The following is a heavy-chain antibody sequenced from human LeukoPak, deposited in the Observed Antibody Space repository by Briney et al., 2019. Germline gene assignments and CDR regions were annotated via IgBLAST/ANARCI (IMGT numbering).Heavy chain of an antibody. D-gene: IGHD2-2*01. Sequence: GGSLRLSCAASGFTFSSYGMHWVRQAPGKGLEWVAVISYDGSNKYYADSVKGRFTVSRDNSKNTLYLQMNSLRAEDTAVYYCAKDPRVVPAAMLHYFDYWGQGTLVTVSS. V-gene: IGHV3-30*18. J-gene: IGHJ4*02. CDR1: GFTFSSYG. CDR3: AKDPRVVPAAMLHYFDY. CDR2: ISYDGSNK.